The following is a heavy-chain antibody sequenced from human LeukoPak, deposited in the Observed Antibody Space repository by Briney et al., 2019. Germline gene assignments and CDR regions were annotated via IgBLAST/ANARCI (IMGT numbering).Heavy chain of an antibody. V-gene: IGHV4-39*01. J-gene: IGHJ3*02. CDR2: IYYSGTT. D-gene: IGHD3-3*01. CDR1: GGSISSSSYY. CDR3: ARFFLGKITILRNDAFDI. Sequence: PSETLSLTCTVSGGSISSSSYYLGWIRQPPGKGLEWIGSIYYSGTTYYNPSLKSRITISVDTSKNQFSLKLSFVTAADTAVYYCARFFLGKITILRNDAFDIWGQGTMVTVSS.